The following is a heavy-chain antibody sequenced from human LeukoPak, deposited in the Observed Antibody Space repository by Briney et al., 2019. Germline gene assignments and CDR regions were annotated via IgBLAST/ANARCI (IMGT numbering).Heavy chain of an antibody. J-gene: IGHJ5*02. D-gene: IGHD2-15*01. V-gene: IGHV1-18*01. Sequence: GASGKVSCKASGYTFTSYGISWVRQAPGQGLEWMGWISAYNGNTNYAQKLQGRVTMTTDTSTSTAYMELRSLRSDDTAVYYCARGGGYCSGGSCYQLDWFDPWGQGTLVTVSS. CDR1: GYTFTSYG. CDR3: ARGGGYCSGGSCYQLDWFDP. CDR2: ISAYNGNT.